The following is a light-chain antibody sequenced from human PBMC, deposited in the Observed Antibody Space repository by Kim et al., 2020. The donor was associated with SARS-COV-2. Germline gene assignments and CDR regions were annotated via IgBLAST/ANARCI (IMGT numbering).Light chain of an antibody. CDR3: VLYMGSGIWV. V-gene: IGLV8-61*01. J-gene: IGLJ3*02. CDR2: STN. Sequence: QTAVTQEPSFSVSPGGTVTLTCGLSSGSVSTKYYPTWYQQTPGQPPRTLIYSTNSRSSGVPDRFSGSILDNKAALTITGAQADDECDYYCVLYMGSGIWVFGGGTQLTVL. CDR1: SGSVSTKYY.